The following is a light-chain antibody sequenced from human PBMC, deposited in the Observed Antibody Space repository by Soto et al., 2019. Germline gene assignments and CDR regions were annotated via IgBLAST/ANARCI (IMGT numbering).Light chain of an antibody. CDR2: EDD. J-gene: IGLJ3*02. CDR3: RSYAGTYTWV. CDR1: SGDVGNYNL. V-gene: IGLV2-23*01. Sequence: QSALTQPASVSGSPGQSITISCSGVSGDVGNYNLVSWYQQYPGKAPALLIYEDDKRPSGVSNRFSGSKSDSTASLTISGLQAEDEADYYCRSYAGTYTWVFGGGTKLTVL.